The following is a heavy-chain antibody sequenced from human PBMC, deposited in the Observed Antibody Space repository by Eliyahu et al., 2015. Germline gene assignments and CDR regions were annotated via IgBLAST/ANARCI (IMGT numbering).Heavy chain of an antibody. Sequence: EVQLVXSGGGLVKPXGSLRLSCTASXFTSXNXWLSWVRQAPGKGPEWIGRIKSESDGGTTDYTAPVKDRFTISRDESKNTLYLQMDNLKIEDTAIYYCTIYDSSGFFLDNWGQGTLVTVSS. CDR1: XFTSXNXW. CDR2: IKSESDGGTT. V-gene: IGHV3-15*01. D-gene: IGHD3-22*01. J-gene: IGHJ4*02. CDR3: TIYDSSGFFLDN.